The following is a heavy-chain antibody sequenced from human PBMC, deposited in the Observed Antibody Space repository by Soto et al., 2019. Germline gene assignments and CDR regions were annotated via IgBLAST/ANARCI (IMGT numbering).Heavy chain of an antibody. CDR2: ISYDGSNK. V-gene: IGHV3-30-3*01. J-gene: IGHJ4*02. Sequence: GGSLRLSCAASGFTLSSYAMHWVRQAPGKGLEWVAVISYDGSNKYYADSVKGRFTISRDNSKNTLYLQMNSLRAEDTAVYYCARVPSSSGRAHFDYWGQGTLVTVSS. CDR1: GFTLSSYA. CDR3: ARVPSSSGRAHFDY. D-gene: IGHD2-15*01.